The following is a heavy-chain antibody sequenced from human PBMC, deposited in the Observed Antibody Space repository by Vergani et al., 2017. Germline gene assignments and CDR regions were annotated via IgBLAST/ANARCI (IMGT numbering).Heavy chain of an antibody. CDR1: GYSFTSYW. CDR3: ARVGWSYYDSSGYYYAPGGWFDP. Sequence: EVQLVQSGAEVKKPGESLRISCKGSGYSFTSYWISWVRQMPGKGLEWMGRIDPSDSYTNYSPSFQGHVTISADKSISTAYLQWSSRKASDTAMYYCARVGWSYYDSSGYYYAPGGWFDPWGQGTLVTVSS. J-gene: IGHJ5*02. V-gene: IGHV5-10-1*03. CDR2: IDPSDSYT. D-gene: IGHD3-22*01.